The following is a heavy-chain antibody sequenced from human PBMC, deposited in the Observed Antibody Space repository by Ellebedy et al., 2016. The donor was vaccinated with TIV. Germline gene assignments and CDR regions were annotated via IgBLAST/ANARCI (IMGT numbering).Heavy chain of an antibody. Sequence: GGSLRLXCAPSGIRFGDFFMSWVRQAPGRGLQWVSTISAGGDDTYLADSVKGRFTISRDNSRNILYLQMSSLRDEDSAIYYCREGHYSDVWGQGTQVTVSA. CDR1: GIRFGDFF. CDR2: ISAGGDDT. V-gene: IGHV3-23*01. J-gene: IGHJ4*02. CDR3: REGHYSDV.